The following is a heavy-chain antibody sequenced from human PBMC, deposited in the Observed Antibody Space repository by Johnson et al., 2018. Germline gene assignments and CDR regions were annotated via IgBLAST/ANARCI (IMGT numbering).Heavy chain of an antibody. V-gene: IGHV1-69*01. D-gene: IGHD2-2*01. CDR3: AEGGGGVPAAISSSWYYYYCMDV. Sequence: QVQLQEWGAEVKKPGSSVKVSCKASGGTFSSYAISWVRQAPGQGLEWMGGIIPIFGTANYGQKFQGRVMITAEESTSTAYMELSSLRSEDPAVYYCAEGGGGVPAAISSSWYYYYCMDVWGQGTTVTVSS. CDR1: GGTFSSYA. CDR2: IIPIFGTA. J-gene: IGHJ6*02.